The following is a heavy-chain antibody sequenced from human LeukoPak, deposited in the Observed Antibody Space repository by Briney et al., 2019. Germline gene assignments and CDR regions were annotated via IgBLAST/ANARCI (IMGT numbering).Heavy chain of an antibody. D-gene: IGHD2-8*01. V-gene: IGHV4-39*07. CDR2: IYYSGGT. Sequence: SETLSLTCTVSGGSISSSSYYWGWIRQPPGKGLEWIGSIYYSGGTYYNPSLKSRVTISVDTSKNQFSLKLSSVTAADTAVYYCARGFPTQNCTNGVCYLDYYYYYMDVWGKGTTVTVSS. J-gene: IGHJ6*03. CDR1: GGSISSSSYY. CDR3: ARGFPTQNCTNGVCYLDYYYYYMDV.